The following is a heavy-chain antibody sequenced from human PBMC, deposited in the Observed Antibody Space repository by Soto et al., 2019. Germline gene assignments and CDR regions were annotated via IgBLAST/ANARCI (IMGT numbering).Heavy chain of an antibody. J-gene: IGHJ3*01. CDR3: GATTSYEYVWGSYRYWGDAFDL. CDR1: GFIFSTYG. D-gene: IGHD3-16*02. CDR2: ISFDGINK. V-gene: IGHV3-30*03. Sequence: QVQLVESGGGVVQPGRSLRLSCAASGFIFSTYGMHWVRQAPGKGLEWVAVISFDGINKYSADSVKGRLSISRDNSKNTLSLQMTSLRADDTAVYYCGATTSYEYVWGSYRYWGDAFDLWGQGTMVSVSS.